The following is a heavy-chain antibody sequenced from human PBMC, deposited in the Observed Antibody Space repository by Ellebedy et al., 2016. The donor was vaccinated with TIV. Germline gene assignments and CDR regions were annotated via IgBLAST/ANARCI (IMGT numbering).Heavy chain of an antibody. CDR3: ARVRILTGFDY. D-gene: IGHD3-9*01. V-gene: IGHV1-2*02. Sequence: AASVKVSCKASGYTFTGYYMHWVRQAPGQGLEWMGWISPNSGGTNYAQKFQGRVTMTRDTSISTAYMELSRLRSDDTAVYYCARVRILTGFDYWGQGTLVTVSS. CDR1: GYTFTGYY. CDR2: ISPNSGGT. J-gene: IGHJ4*02.